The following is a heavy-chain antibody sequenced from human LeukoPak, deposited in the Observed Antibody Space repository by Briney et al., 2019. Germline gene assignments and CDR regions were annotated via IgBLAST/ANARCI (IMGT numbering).Heavy chain of an antibody. D-gene: IGHD4-17*01. CDR2: IYPGDSDT. CDR3: ARQYDYGDYVLGY. J-gene: IGHJ4*02. Sequence: GEPLKISCKGSGYSFTSYWIGWVRQMPEKGLEWMGIIYPGDSDTRYSPSFQGQVTISADKSISTAYLQWSSLKASDTAMYYCARQYDYGDYVLGYWGQGTLVTVSS. CDR1: GYSFTSYW. V-gene: IGHV5-51*01.